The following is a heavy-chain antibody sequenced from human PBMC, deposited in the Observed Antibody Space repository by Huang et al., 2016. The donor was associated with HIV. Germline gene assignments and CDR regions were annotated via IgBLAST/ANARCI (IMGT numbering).Heavy chain of an antibody. D-gene: IGHD6-13*01. J-gene: IGHJ3*01. V-gene: IGHV3-30*02. CDR2: TRYDGNND. CDR1: GFPFSAYG. CDR3: VKERGSSRARSSFDF. Sequence: QVRLVESGGGVVQPGASLTLSCSASGFPFSAYGMAWFLQAPGKGLVWGSFTRYDGNNDYLIGSVKGRFTICRDNSNNTLYLRMNSLRPEDTAVYYCVKERGSSRARSSFDFWGQGTSVIVSS.